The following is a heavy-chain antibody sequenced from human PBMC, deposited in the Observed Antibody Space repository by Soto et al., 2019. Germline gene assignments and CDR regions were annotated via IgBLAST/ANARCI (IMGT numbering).Heavy chain of an antibody. CDR2: MSPKSGDT. CDR1: GYTFTSND. D-gene: IGHD7-27*01. J-gene: IGHJ4*02. Sequence: QVQLVQSGAEVKKPGASVKVSCKGSGYTFTSNDINWVRQATGQGFEWMGWMSPKSGDTGYSQKFQGRVTMTRDTSRSTAYRELSSLRSEDTAVYYCAGGPPSWDFDFWGQGTLVTVSS. V-gene: IGHV1-8*01. CDR3: AGGPPSWDFDF.